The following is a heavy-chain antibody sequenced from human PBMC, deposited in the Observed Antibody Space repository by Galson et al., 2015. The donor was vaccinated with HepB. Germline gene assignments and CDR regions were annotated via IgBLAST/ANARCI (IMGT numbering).Heavy chain of an antibody. CDR2: IGVNAGST. Sequence: SLRLSCAASGFTFSSLGMTWVRQASGKGLECVSAIGVNAGSTDYADSVKGRFTISRDNSKNMLYLQMNNLRAEDTAVYYCAKGTTNIDYWGQGTLVTVSS. D-gene: IGHD1-1*01. V-gene: IGHV3-23*01. CDR3: AKGTTNIDY. CDR1: GFTFSSLG. J-gene: IGHJ4*02.